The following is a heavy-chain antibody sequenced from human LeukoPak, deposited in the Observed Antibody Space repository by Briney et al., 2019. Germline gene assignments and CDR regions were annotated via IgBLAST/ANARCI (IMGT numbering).Heavy chain of an antibody. Sequence: SETLSLTCAVYGGSFSGYYWSWIRQPPGKGLEWIGEINHSGSTNYNPSLKSRVTISVDTSKNQFSLKLSSVTGADTAVYYCARDPPRGRYCSGGSCSPSFDYWGQGTLVTVSS. V-gene: IGHV4-34*01. CDR1: GGSFSGYY. J-gene: IGHJ4*02. D-gene: IGHD2-15*01. CDR3: ARDPPRGRYCSGGSCSPSFDY. CDR2: INHSGST.